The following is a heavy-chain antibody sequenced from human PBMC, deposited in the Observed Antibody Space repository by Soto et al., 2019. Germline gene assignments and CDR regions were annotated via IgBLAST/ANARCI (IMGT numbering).Heavy chain of an antibody. CDR2: ISAYNGNT. V-gene: IGHV1-18*01. Sequence: ASVKVSCKASGYTFTSYGISWVRQAPGQGLEWMGWISAYNGNTNYAQKLQGRVTMTTDTSTSTAYMELRSLRSDDTAVYYCARFFEIYYYGSGSTEGDAFDIWGQGTMVTVSS. CDR3: ARFFEIYYYGSGSTEGDAFDI. D-gene: IGHD3-10*01. CDR1: GYTFTSYG. J-gene: IGHJ3*02.